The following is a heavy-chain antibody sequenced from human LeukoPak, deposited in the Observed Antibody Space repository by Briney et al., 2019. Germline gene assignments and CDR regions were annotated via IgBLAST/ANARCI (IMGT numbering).Heavy chain of an antibody. CDR2: IYPGDSDT. D-gene: IGHD5-12*01. V-gene: IGHV5-51*01. Sequence: GESLKISCKGSGYSFSTYWIGWVRQMPGKGLEWMEIIYPGDSDTRYSPSFQGQVTISADKSISTAYLQWSSRKASNTAIYSCASFRSSGYDYGGYYFDYWGQGTLVTVSS. CDR3: ASFRSSGYDYGGYYFDY. J-gene: IGHJ4*02. CDR1: GYSFSTYW.